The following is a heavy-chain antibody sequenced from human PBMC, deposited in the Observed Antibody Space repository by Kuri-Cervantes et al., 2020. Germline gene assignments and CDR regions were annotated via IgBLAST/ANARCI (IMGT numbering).Heavy chain of an antibody. CDR3: ARGGSGVFGVAPS. CDR1: GFTFSSYW. CDR2: IKQDGSEK. V-gene: IGHV3-7*01. J-gene: IGHJ4*02. Sequence: LSLTCAASGFTFSSYWMSWVRQAPGKGLEWVANIKQDGSEKYYVDSVKGRFTISRDNAKNTLYLQMNSLRAEDTAVYYCARGGSGVFGVAPSWGQGTLVTVSS. D-gene: IGHD3-3*01.